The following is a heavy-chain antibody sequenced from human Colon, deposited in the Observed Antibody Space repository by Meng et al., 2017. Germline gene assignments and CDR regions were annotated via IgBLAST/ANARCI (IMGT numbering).Heavy chain of an antibody. CDR3: ARLRNGGNSGTFVPCCFDY. J-gene: IGHJ4*02. Sequence: GESLKISCQGSDDTFNTFWVAWVRQMPGKGLEFVGAIYPGTSTTRYSPSFQGHVHISADDSLRTAFLQWSRLRASDTAPYYCARLRNGGNSGTFVPCCFDYWGPGTLVTVSS. CDR1: DDTFNTFW. D-gene: IGHD1-14*01. CDR2: IYPGTSTT. V-gene: IGHV5-51*01.